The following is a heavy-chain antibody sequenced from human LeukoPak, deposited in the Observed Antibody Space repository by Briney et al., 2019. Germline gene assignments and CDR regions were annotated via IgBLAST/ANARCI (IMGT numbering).Heavy chain of an antibody. CDR1: GGSISNYY. V-gene: IGHV4-59*01. J-gene: IGHJ4*02. CDR2: IYCSGNT. Sequence: SETLSLTCTVSGGSISNYYWSWIRRPPGKGLEWIGYIYCSGNTDYNPSLESRVTISVDTSKNQFSLKLSSVTAADTAVYYCAREIWYGGFFDYWGPGTLVTVSS. CDR3: AREIWYGGFFDY. D-gene: IGHD1-26*01.